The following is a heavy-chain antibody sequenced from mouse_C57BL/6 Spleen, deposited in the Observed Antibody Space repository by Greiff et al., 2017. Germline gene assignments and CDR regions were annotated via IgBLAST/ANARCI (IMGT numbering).Heavy chain of an antibody. D-gene: IGHD1-1*01. V-gene: IGHV1-81*01. J-gene: IGHJ2*01. CDR2: IYPRSGNT. Sequence: VQGVESGAELARPGASVKLSCKASGYTFTSYGISWVKQRTGQGLEWIGEIYPRSGNTYYNEKFKGKATLTADKSSSTAYMELRSLTSEDSAVYFCARSGSSLFYFDYWGQGTTLTVSS. CDR3: ARSGSSLFYFDY. CDR1: GYTFTSYG.